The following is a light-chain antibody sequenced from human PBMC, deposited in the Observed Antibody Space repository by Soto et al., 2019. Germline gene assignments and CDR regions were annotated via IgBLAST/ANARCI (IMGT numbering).Light chain of an antibody. V-gene: IGLV2-8*01. CDR2: EVS. CDR3: SSYAGSNNFVV. J-gene: IGLJ2*01. CDR1: SSDVGLYNY. Sequence: QSALTQPPSASGSPGQSVTISCTGTSSDVGLYNYVSWYQQYPGKAPKLMFYEVSKRPSGVPDRFSASKSGNTASLTVSGLQAEDEADYYCSSYAGSNNFVVFGGGTKLTVL.